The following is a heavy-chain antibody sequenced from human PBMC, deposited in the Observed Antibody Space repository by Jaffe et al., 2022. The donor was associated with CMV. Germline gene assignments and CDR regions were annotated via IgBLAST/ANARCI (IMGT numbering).Heavy chain of an antibody. J-gene: IGHJ6*02. CDR2: IWYDGSNK. V-gene: IGHV3-33*01. D-gene: IGHD3-10*01. CDR1: GFTFSSYG. Sequence: QVQLVESGGGVVQPGRSLRLSCAASGFTFSSYGMHWVRQAPGKGLEWVAVIWYDGSNKYYADSVKGRFTISRDNSKNTLYLQMNSLRAEDTAVYYCARDRGISSLNYYYYGMDVWGQGTTVTVSS. CDR3: ARDRGISSLNYYYYGMDV.